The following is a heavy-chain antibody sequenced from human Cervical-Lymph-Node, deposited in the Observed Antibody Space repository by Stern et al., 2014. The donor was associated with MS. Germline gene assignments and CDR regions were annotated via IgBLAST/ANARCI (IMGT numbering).Heavy chain of an antibody. V-gene: IGHV4-59*01. Sequence: QVQLQESGPGLVKPSETLSLTCTVSGASISSYFWRWIRQTPGKRLEWIGYVYNNGRTSYSPSLRSRASISVDTSKNQFSLKLSSVTAADTAVYFCASTYDLDVWGQGTTVIVSS. J-gene: IGHJ6*02. CDR1: GASISSYF. CDR3: ASTYDLDV. CDR2: VYNNGRT.